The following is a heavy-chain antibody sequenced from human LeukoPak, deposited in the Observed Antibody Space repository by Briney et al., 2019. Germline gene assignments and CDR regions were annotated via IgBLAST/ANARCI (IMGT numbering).Heavy chain of an antibody. CDR2: ISAYNGNT. J-gene: IGHJ6*04. D-gene: IGHD2-2*01. Sequence: ASVKVSCKASGYTFTSYGISWVRQAPGQGLEWMGWISAYNGNTNYAQKLQGRVTMTTDASTSTAYMELRSLRSDDTAVYYCARGCSSTSRYWNYYYYGMDVWGKGTTVTVSS. CDR1: GYTFTSYG. V-gene: IGHV1-18*04. CDR3: ARGCSSTSRYWNYYYYGMDV.